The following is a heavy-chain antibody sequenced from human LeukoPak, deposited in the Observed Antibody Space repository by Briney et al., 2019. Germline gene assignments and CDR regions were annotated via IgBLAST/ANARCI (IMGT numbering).Heavy chain of an antibody. J-gene: IGHJ3*02. CDR2: ISTSGSYT. CDR1: GFSFSTYS. CDR3: ARGSAITVVRGLIGGAFDI. V-gene: IGHV3-21*06. Sequence: PGGSLRLSCDASGFSFSTYSMTWLRQAPGKGLEWVSSISTSGSYTYHAGSVKGRFTISRDNGKNSLFLQMNSLRAEDTAVYYCARGSAITVVRGLIGGAFDIWGQGTMVAVSS. D-gene: IGHD3-10*01.